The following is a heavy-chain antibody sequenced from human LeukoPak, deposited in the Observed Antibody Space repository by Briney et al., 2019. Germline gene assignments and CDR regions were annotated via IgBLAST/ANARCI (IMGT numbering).Heavy chain of an antibody. J-gene: IGHJ4*02. CDR3: AKDPNPFYDFWSGYK. CDR2: IGGRDDRT. Sequence: GGSLRLSCAASGFTFTGHTMTWLRQAPGKGLEWVSIIGGRDDRTYYADSVKGRFTISRDNSKNTLYLQMNSLRGEDTAVYYCAKDPNPFYDFWSGYKWGQGTLVTVSS. D-gene: IGHD3-3*01. V-gene: IGHV3-23*01. CDR1: GFTFTGHT.